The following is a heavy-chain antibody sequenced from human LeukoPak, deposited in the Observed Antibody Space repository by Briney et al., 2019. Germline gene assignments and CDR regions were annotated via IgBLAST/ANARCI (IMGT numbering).Heavy chain of an antibody. CDR3: ARDRVEMSTSLSFFDN. CDR2: MNPDTGGR. J-gene: IGHJ4*02. D-gene: IGHD5-24*01. CDR1: GYSFVGYY. Sequence: ASVKVSCKASGYSFVGYYIHWIRQAPGQGLEWLGWMNPDTGGRKLAQKFQGRVTLTRDTSINTAYMELNSLQSDDTAVYFCARDRVEMSTSLSFFDNWGQGSPITVSS. V-gene: IGHV1-2*02.